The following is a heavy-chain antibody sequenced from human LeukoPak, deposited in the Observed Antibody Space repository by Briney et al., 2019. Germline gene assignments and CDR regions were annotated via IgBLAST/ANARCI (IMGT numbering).Heavy chain of an antibody. CDR1: GGSFSGYY. V-gene: IGHV4-34*01. D-gene: IGHD2-15*01. CDR3: ARVRGGSPLDY. J-gene: IGHJ4*02. CDR2: INHSGST. Sequence: SETLSLTCAVYGGSFSGYYWSWIRQPPGKGLEWIGEINHSGSTNYNPPLKSRVTISVDTSKNQFSLKLSSVTAADTAVYYCARVRGGSPLDYWGQGTLVTVSS.